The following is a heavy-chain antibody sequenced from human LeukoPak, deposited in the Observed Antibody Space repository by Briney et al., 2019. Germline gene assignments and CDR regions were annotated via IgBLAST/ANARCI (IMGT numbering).Heavy chain of an antibody. V-gene: IGHV3-7*04. Sequence: GGSLRFSCAASGFSFSSHAMSWVRQAPGKGLEWVANIKQDGSEKYYVDSVKGRFTISRDDAKNSLYLQMNSLRAEDTAVYYCARDPSGYYPSPFDYWGQGTLVTVSS. J-gene: IGHJ4*02. CDR1: GFSFSSHA. D-gene: IGHD3-22*01. CDR3: ARDPSGYYPSPFDY. CDR2: IKQDGSEK.